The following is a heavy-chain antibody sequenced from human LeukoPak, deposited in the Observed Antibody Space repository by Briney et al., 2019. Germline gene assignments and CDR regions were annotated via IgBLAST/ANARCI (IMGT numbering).Heavy chain of an antibody. CDR3: ARCSSSSVRLIDY. J-gene: IGHJ4*02. CDR2: IYYSGST. V-gene: IGHV4-39*07. Sequence: SETLSLTCTVSGGSISSSSYYWGWIRQPPGKGLEWIGSIYYSGSTYYNPSLKSRVTISVDTSKNQFSLKLSSVTAADTAVYYCARCSSSSVRLIDYWGQGTLVTVSS. D-gene: IGHD6-6*01. CDR1: GGSISSSSYY.